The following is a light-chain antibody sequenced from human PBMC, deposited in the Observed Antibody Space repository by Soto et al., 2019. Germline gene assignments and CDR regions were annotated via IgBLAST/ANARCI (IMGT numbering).Light chain of an antibody. V-gene: IGKV1-39*01. CDR1: QNIRNY. CDR3: QQGYSGLT. J-gene: IGKJ4*01. CDR2: GAS. Sequence: DIEMTQSPSSLSASIGDRVTITCRASQNIRNYLNWYQQKSGKAPKLLIYGASSLRSGVPSRFGGTGSGTDFTRTINSLESEDFATYYCQQGYSGLTFGGGTKVDI.